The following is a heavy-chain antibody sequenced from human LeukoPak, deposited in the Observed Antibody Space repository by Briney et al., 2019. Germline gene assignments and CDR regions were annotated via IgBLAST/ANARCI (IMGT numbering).Heavy chain of an antibody. CDR2: IYHSGST. J-gene: IGHJ4*02. CDR3: ARDGYSGNDGL. D-gene: IGHD5-12*01. CDR1: GGSISSYY. V-gene: IGHV4-59*01. Sequence: SETLSLTFTVSGGSISSYYWSWIRQPPGKGLEWIGYIYHSGSTKYNPSLKSRVTISVDTSKSQFSLKLSSVTAADTAVYYCARDGYSGNDGLWGQGTLVTVSS.